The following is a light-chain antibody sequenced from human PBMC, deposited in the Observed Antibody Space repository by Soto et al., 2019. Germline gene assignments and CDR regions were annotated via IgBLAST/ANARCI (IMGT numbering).Light chain of an antibody. V-gene: IGKV3-20*01. CDR3: QSDGSSPRYT. CDR1: RSVSSSY. CDR2: GAS. J-gene: IGKJ2*01. Sequence: EIVLTQSPGTLSLSPGERATLSCRASRSVSSSYLAGYQQKPGQAPSLLIYGASSRATGLTHRFSGRVCGTDFTLTISRLEPEDFAVYYCQSDGSSPRYTLGQGAKLEIK.